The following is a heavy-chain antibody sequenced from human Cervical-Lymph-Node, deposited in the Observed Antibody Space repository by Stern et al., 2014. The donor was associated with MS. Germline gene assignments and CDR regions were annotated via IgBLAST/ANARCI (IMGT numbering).Heavy chain of an antibody. Sequence: VQLLESGAEVKRPESSVKVSCKASGGSLSTLDISWVRQAPGQGLEWVGEIMPLFGTANYAQKFKGRVTITADESTSTVYMELSSLKSEDTAIYFCTRHQAGIAANWGQGTLVTVTS. CDR1: GGSLSTLD. CDR2: IMPLFGTA. J-gene: IGHJ4*02. CDR3: TRHQAGIAAN. D-gene: IGHD6-13*01. V-gene: IGHV1-69*01.